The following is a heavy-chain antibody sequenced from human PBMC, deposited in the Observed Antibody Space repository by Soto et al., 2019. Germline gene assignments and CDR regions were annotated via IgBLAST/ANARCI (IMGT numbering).Heavy chain of an antibody. CDR3: AREWVGGSIDY. CDR1: GGSISSGDYY. Sequence: QVQLQESGPGLVKPSQTLSLTCTVSGGSISSGDYYWSWIRQPPGKGLEWIGYIYYSGSTYYNPSPKPGVNISVDASKNQFSLKLRSVSAADTAVDYCAREWVGGSIDYWGQGTLVTVSS. CDR2: IYYSGST. J-gene: IGHJ4*02. D-gene: IGHD2-15*01. V-gene: IGHV4-30-4*01.